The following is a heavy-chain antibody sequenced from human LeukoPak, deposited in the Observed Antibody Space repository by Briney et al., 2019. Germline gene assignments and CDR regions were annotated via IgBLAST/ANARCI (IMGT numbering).Heavy chain of an antibody. D-gene: IGHD1-14*01. CDR3: AKDIQGNQGLDV. J-gene: IGHJ6*04. CDR2: ISWNSGSI. V-gene: IGHV3-9*01. CDR1: GFTFDDYA. Sequence: GGSLRLSYAASGFTFDDYAMHWVRQAPGKGLEWVSGISWNSGSIGYADSVKGRFTISRDNAKNSLYLQMNSLRAEDTALYYCAKDIQGNQGLDVWGKGTTVTVSS.